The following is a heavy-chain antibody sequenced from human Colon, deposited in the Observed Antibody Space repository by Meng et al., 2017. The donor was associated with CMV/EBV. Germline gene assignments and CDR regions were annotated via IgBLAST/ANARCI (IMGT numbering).Heavy chain of an antibody. CDR3: ARGGTGTQMDYYYGMDV. Sequence: ASVKVSCKASGYTFTSYYMHWVRQAPGQGLEWVGIINPSGGSTSYAQKFQGRVTMTRDTSTSTVYMELSSLRSEDTAVYYCARGGTGTQMDYYYGMDVWGQGTTVTVSS. CDR1: GYTFTSYY. J-gene: IGHJ6*02. D-gene: IGHD1-1*01. CDR2: INPSGGST. V-gene: IGHV1-46*01.